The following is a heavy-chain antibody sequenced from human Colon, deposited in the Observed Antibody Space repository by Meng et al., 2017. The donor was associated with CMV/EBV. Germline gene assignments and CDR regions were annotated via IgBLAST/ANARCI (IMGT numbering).Heavy chain of an antibody. Sequence: SETLSLTCTVSGASLSGYYWSWIRLSPRKGLEWIGNVYYNGNTNNNPSLKSRVAISVDPSKNQFSLKLTSVTPADMAVYFCARGSGQYTGHDWYFDLWGRGTLVTVSS. J-gene: IGHJ2*01. CDR2: VYYNGNT. CDR3: ARGSGQYTGHDWYFDL. CDR1: GASLSGYY. D-gene: IGHD3-3*01. V-gene: IGHV4-59*01.